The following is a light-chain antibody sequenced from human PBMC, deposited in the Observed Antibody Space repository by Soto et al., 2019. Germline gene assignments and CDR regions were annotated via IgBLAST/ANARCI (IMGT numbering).Light chain of an antibody. CDR2: GAS. J-gene: IGKJ2*01. CDR1: QSVDSSY. V-gene: IGKV3-20*01. Sequence: EIVLTQSPGTLSLSPGERATLSCRASQSVDSSYLAWYQQKPGQAPRLLIYGASKRATGIPDRFSGSGSGADFTLTISRLEPEDFTVYYCHLYVGSPHTFGQGTKLEIK. CDR3: HLYVGSPHT.